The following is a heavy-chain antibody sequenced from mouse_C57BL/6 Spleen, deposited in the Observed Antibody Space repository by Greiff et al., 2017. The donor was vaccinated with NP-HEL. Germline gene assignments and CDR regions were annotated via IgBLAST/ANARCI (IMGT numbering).Heavy chain of an antibody. Sequence: DVMLVESGGGLVKPGGSLKLSCAASGFTFSSYAMPWVRQTPEKRLEWVATISDGGSYTYYPDNVKGRFTISRDNAKNKLYLQMSHLKSEDTAMYYCARDEGAYYYGSSHWYFDVWGTGTTVTVPS. CDR2: ISDGGSYT. D-gene: IGHD1-1*01. V-gene: IGHV5-4*01. CDR1: GFTFSSYA. J-gene: IGHJ1*03. CDR3: ARDEGAYYYGSSHWYFDV.